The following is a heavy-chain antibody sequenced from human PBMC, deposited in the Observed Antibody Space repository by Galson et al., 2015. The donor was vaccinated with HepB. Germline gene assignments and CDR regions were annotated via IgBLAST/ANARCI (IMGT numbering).Heavy chain of an antibody. CDR2: INPSGGST. J-gene: IGHJ3*02. D-gene: IGHD3-10*01. CDR1: GGTFSSYT. V-gene: IGHV1-46*01. Sequence: SVKVSCKASGGTFSSYTVSWVRQAPGQGLEWMGIINPSGGSTSYAQKFQGRVTMTRDTSTSTVYMELSSLRSEDTAVYYCASSFYGSGTDDDAFDIWGQGTMVTVSS. CDR3: ASSFYGSGTDDDAFDI.